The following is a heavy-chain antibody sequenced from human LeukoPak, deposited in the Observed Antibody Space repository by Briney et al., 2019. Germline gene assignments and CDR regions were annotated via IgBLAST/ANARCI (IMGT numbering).Heavy chain of an antibody. D-gene: IGHD6-13*01. CDR1: GYTFTGYY. Sequence: SVKVSCKASGYTFTGYYMHWVRQAPGQGLEWMGGIIPIFGTANYAQRFQGRVTITADESTSTAYMELSSLRSEDTAVYYCARTQAIAAAGLDDAFDIWGQGTMVTVSS. CDR3: ARTQAIAAAGLDDAFDI. CDR2: IIPIFGTA. V-gene: IGHV1-69*13. J-gene: IGHJ3*02.